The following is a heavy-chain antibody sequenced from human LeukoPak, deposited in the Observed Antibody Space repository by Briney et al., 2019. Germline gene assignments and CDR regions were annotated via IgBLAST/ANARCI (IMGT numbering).Heavy chain of an antibody. CDR2: ISGSGGST. CDR1: GFTFSSYA. Sequence: GGSPRLSCAASGFTFSSYAMSWVRQAPGKGLEWVSAISGSGGSTYYADSVKGRFTISRDNAKNSVYLQMNSLRAEDTAVYYCAKGSTWDRYFDYWGQGTLVTVSS. CDR3: AKGSTWDRYFDY. D-gene: IGHD6-13*01. J-gene: IGHJ4*02. V-gene: IGHV3-23*01.